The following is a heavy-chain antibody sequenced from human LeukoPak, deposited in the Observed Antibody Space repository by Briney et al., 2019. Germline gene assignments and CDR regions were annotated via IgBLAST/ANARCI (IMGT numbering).Heavy chain of an antibody. CDR2: INHSGST. CDR1: GGSFSGYY. J-gene: IGHJ6*03. V-gene: IGHV4-34*01. Sequence: SETLSLTCAVYGGSFSGYYWSWIRQPPGKGLEWIGEINHSGSTNYNPSPKSPVTISVATSNNQFSLKVRSVTAADTAVYYCAGVRSYYYYYMDVWGKGTTVTVSS. CDR3: AGVRSYYYYYMDV.